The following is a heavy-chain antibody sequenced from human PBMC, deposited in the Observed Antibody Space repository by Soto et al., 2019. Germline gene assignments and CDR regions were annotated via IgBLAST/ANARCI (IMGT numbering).Heavy chain of an antibody. Sequence: ASVKVSCKVSGCTLTELSMHWVRQAPGKGLEWMGGFDPEDGETIYAQKFQGRVTMTEDTSTDTAYMELSRLRSEDTAVYYCATDRDGYNYNWFDPWGQGTLVTVSS. D-gene: IGHD1-1*01. CDR3: ATDRDGYNYNWFDP. V-gene: IGHV1-24*01. CDR2: FDPEDGET. J-gene: IGHJ5*02. CDR1: GCTLTELS.